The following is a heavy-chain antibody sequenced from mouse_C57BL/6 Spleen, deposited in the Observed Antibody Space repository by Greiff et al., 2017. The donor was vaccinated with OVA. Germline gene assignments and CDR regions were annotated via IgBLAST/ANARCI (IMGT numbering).Heavy chain of an antibody. V-gene: IGHV5-17*01. CDR2: ISSGSSTI. Sequence: EVQRVESGGGLVKPGGSLKLSCAASGFTFSDYGMHWVRQAPEKGLEWVAYISSGSSTIYYADTVKGRFTISRDNAKNTLFLQMTSLRSEDTAMYYCAKAEDYDAWFAYWGQGTLVTVSA. CDR1: GFTFSDYG. J-gene: IGHJ3*01. CDR3: AKAEDYDAWFAY. D-gene: IGHD2-4*01.